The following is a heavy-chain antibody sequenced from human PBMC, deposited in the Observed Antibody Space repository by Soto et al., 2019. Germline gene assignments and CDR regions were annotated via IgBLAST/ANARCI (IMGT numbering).Heavy chain of an antibody. D-gene: IGHD2-15*01. CDR2: LNGDGTTT. CDR1: GFTFSSHW. V-gene: IGHV3-74*01. CDR3: ARGIRIYYAMDV. Sequence: EVQLVESGGGLVQPGGSQRLSCEASGFTFSSHWMHWVRQVPGKGLVWVSRLNGDGTTTNYADSVKGRFTISRDNAKNTVYLQMSSLRAEDTAAYYCARGIRIYYAMDVWGQGTTVTVSS. J-gene: IGHJ6*02.